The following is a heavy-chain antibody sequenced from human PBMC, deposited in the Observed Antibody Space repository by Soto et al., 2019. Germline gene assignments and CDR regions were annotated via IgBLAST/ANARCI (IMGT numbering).Heavy chain of an antibody. V-gene: IGHV3-30*18. J-gene: IGHJ6*02. CDR1: GFTFSSYG. D-gene: IGHD2-15*01. CDR2: ISYDGNNK. CDR3: AKDEVLVVAVARDYYGMDV. Sequence: QVQLVESGGGVVQPGRSLRLSCAASGFTFSSYGMHWVRQAPGKGLEWVAGISYDGNNKYYADAVKGRFTISRDNSKNTLYLQMTSLRREDTAVYYCAKDEVLVVAVARDYYGMDVWGQGTTVTVSS.